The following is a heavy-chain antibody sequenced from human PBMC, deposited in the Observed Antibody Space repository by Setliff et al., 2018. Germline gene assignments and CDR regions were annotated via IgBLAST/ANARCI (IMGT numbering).Heavy chain of an antibody. J-gene: IGHJ4*02. V-gene: IGHV1-18*01. CDR3: SRLVRFCTRTACQRLSGGEF. CDR2: ISPYSGNT. CDR1: GYTFTNYG. Sequence: ASVKVSCKASGYTFTNYGVTWVRQAPGQGLEWMGWISPYSGNTYYAPELQGRVTLTTDTSTTTAYLELRSLTSDDTAVYYCSRLVRFCTRTACQRLSGGEFWGQGTLVTVSS. D-gene: IGHD2-8*01.